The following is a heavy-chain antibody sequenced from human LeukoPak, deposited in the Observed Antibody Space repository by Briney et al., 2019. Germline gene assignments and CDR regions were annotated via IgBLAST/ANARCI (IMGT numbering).Heavy chain of an antibody. V-gene: IGHV3-15*01. CDR3: TTEPDQPYYYYGMDV. D-gene: IGHD2-2*01. CDR2: SKTDGGTT. Sequence: SKTDGGTTDYAAPVKGRFTISRDDSKNTLYLQMNSLKTEDTAVYYCTTEPDQPYYYYGMDVWGQGTTVTVSS. J-gene: IGHJ6*02.